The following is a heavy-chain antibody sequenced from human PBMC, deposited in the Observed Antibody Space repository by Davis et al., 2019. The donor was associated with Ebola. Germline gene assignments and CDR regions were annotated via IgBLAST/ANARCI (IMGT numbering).Heavy chain of an antibody. J-gene: IGHJ5*02. CDR3: AVGQSPDH. CDR2: IKQDGSEK. Sequence: GESLKISCAASGFTFSSYWMSWVRQAPGKGLEWVANIKQDGSEKYYVDSVKGRFTISRDNAKNSLYLQMNSLRAEDTAVYYCAVGQSPDHWGQGTLVTVSS. CDR1: GFTFSSYW. V-gene: IGHV3-7*01.